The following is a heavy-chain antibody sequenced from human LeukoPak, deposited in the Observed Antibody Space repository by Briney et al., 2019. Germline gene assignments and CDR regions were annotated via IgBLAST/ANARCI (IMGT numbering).Heavy chain of an antibody. J-gene: IGHJ3*02. CDR3: ARDNPRLSDAFDI. Sequence: PGGSLRLSCAASGFTFSSYSMNWVRQAPGKGLEWVSSISSSSSYIYYADSVKGRLTISRDNAKNSLYLQMNSLRAEDTAVYYCARDNPRLSDAFDIWGQGTMVTVSS. D-gene: IGHD2/OR15-2a*01. CDR1: GFTFSSYS. V-gene: IGHV3-21*01. CDR2: ISSSSSYI.